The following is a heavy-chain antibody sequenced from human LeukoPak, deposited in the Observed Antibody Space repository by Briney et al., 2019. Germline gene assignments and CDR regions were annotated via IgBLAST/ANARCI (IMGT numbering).Heavy chain of an antibody. Sequence: GGSLRLSCAASGFTFSSYGMHWVRQAPGTGLEWVAFIRYDGSNKYYADSVKGRFTISRDNSKNTLYLQMNSLRAEDTAVYYCAKEFKDIVVVVAASPPYGMDVWGQGTTVTVSS. CDR1: GFTFSSYG. J-gene: IGHJ6*02. D-gene: IGHD2-15*01. V-gene: IGHV3-30*02. CDR2: IRYDGSNK. CDR3: AKEFKDIVVVVAASPPYGMDV.